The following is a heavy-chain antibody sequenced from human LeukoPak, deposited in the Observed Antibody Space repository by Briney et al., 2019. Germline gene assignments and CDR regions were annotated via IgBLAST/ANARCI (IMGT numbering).Heavy chain of an antibody. CDR1: GFTFSTFA. CDR3: ARDNGEWRLNWFDH. Sequence: PGGSLRLSCAASGFTFSTFAMTWVPQAPGKGLEWVSAISGSGGDIYYAESVKGRFTISRDNSKNTLYLQMNSLRAEDTAVYYCARDNGEWRLNWFDHWGQGTLVTVSS. J-gene: IGHJ5*02. CDR2: ISGSGGDI. V-gene: IGHV3-23*01. D-gene: IGHD2-8*01.